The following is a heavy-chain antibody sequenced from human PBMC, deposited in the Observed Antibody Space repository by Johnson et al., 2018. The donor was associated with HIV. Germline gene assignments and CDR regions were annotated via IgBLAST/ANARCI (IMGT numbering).Heavy chain of an antibody. CDR2: IYSGGST. V-gene: IGHV3-53*01. Sequence: EVQLVESGGGLIQPGGSLRLSCAASGFTVSSNYMSWVRQAPGKGLEWVSVIYSGGSTYYADSVKGRFTISRDNSKNTLYLQMNSLRAEDAAKYYCAKAQVLADDCFNVWGQGTVVTVSS. CDR3: AKAQVLADDCFNV. J-gene: IGHJ3*01. CDR1: GFTVSSNY. D-gene: IGHD2-8*02.